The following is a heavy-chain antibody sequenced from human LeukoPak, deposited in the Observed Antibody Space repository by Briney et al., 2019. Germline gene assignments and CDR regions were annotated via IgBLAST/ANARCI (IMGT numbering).Heavy chain of an antibody. CDR1: GYTFTSYY. CDR3: ARDQCSSTSCYGLYGYYYYMDV. Sequence: ASVKVSCKASGYTFTSYYMHWVRQAPGQGLEWMGIINPSGGSTSYAQKFQGRVTMTRDTSTSTVYMEPSSLRSEDTAVYYCARDQCSSTSCYGLYGYYYYMDVWGKGTTVTVSS. V-gene: IGHV1-46*01. D-gene: IGHD2-2*01. CDR2: INPSGGST. J-gene: IGHJ6*03.